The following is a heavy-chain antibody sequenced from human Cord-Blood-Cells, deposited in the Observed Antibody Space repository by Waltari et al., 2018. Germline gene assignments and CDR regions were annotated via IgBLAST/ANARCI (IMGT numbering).Heavy chain of an antibody. CDR2: MYYSGIT. J-gene: IGHJ3*02. D-gene: IGHD2-15*01. CDR1: GGSISSYY. Sequence: QVQLQESGPGLVKPSETLSLTCTVSGGSISSYYWSWIRPPPGKGLEWIGYMYYSGITNYNPSLKSRVTISVDTSKDQFSLKLSSVTAADMAVYYCARARYCSGGSCYSNAFDIWGQGTMVTVSS. V-gene: IGHV4-59*01. CDR3: ARARYCSGGSCYSNAFDI.